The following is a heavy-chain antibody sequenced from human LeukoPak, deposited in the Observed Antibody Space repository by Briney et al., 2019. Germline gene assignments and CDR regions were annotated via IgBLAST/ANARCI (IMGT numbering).Heavy chain of an antibody. CDR3: ARAPTTYNNAWGGY. CDR2: IRGSNGDT. Sequence: ASVKVSCKASGYTFTSNGITWVRQAPGQGLEWMGCIRGSNGDTNYAQNLQGRVTMTTDTSTSTAYMELRGLRSDDTAVYYCARAPTTYNNAWGGYWGQGTLVAVSS. D-gene: IGHD6-19*01. CDR1: GYTFTSNG. V-gene: IGHV1-18*01. J-gene: IGHJ4*02.